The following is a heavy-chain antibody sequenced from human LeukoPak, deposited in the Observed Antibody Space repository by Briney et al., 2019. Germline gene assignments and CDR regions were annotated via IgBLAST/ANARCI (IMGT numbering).Heavy chain of an antibody. J-gene: IGHJ4*02. D-gene: IGHD4-17*01. V-gene: IGHV3-64D*09. Sequence: GGSLRLSCSASGFTFSYCAMHWVRQAPGKGLEYVSAISSDGGSTYYADSVKGRFTISRDNSKKTVYLQMSSLRAEDTAVFYCVKGRGVLTTVTTHYFDYWGQGTLVTVSS. CDR1: GFTFSYCA. CDR2: ISSDGGST. CDR3: VKGRGVLTTVTTHYFDY.